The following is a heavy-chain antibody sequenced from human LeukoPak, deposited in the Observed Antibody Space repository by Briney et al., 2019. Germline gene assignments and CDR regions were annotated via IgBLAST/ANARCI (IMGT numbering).Heavy chain of an antibody. CDR2: IYYSGST. J-gene: IGHJ3*02. CDR3: ARGLKVAFGI. V-gene: IGHV4-59*11. Sequence: PSETLSLTCTVSGGSISSHYWSWIRQPPGKGLEWIGYIYYSGSTNYNPSLKSRVTISVDTSKNRFSLKLSSVTAADTAVYYCARGLKVAFGIWGQGTMVTVSS. CDR1: GGSISSHY.